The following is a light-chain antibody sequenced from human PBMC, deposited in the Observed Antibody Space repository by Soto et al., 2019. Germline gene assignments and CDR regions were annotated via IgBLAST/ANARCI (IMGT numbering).Light chain of an antibody. Sequence: QFPLTRPASGPGSSRCLISFPFPGNDYDIGNFNLVSWYQQYPGKAPKLILYEVNKRPLGVSDRFSGSKSGNTASLTISGLQAEDEADYHCCSYAGSRWVFGGGTKVTVL. J-gene: IGLJ3*02. V-gene: IGLV2-23*02. CDR3: CSYAGSRWV. CDR2: EVN. CDR1: DYDIGNFNL.